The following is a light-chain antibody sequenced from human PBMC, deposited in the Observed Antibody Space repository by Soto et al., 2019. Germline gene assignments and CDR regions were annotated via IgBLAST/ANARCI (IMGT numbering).Light chain of an antibody. CDR2: DTS. V-gene: IGLV7-46*01. J-gene: IGLJ2*01. CDR1: TGAVTSGHY. Sequence: QAVVTQAPSLTVSPGGTVTLTCGSSTGAVTSGHYPYWFQQKPGQAPRTLIYDTSNKHSWTPARFSGSLLGGKAALTLSGAQPEAEAEYYCLLSYSGARPVVFGGGTKLTVL. CDR3: LLSYSGARPVV.